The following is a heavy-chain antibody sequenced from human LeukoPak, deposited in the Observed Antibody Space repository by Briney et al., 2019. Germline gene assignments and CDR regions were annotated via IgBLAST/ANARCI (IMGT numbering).Heavy chain of an antibody. CDR2: ISAYNGNT. CDR3: ARVVTPRYCSTTSCYWKGWFDP. V-gene: IGHV1-18*01. CDR1: GYTFTSYG. J-gene: IGHJ5*02. Sequence: ASVKVSCKASGYTFTSYGISWVRQAPGQGLEWMGWISAYNGNTNYAQKPQGRVTMTTDTSTSTAYMELRSLRSDDTAVYNCARVVTPRYCSTTSCYWKGWFDPWGQGTLVTVSS. D-gene: IGHD2-2*01.